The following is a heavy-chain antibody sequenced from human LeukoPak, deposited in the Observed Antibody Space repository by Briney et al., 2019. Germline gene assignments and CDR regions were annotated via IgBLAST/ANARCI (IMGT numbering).Heavy chain of an antibody. J-gene: IGHJ4*02. Sequence: PPGGSLRLSCAASGFSFTNYWMSWVRQAPGKGLEWVANVKEDGTTKQYVDSVKGRFTISRDNAKNSLYLQMDSLRAEDTAVYYCVGQEVVPHWGQGTLVSVSS. CDR1: GFSFTNYW. V-gene: IGHV3-7*01. D-gene: IGHD2-15*01. CDR2: VKEDGTTK. CDR3: VGQEVVPH.